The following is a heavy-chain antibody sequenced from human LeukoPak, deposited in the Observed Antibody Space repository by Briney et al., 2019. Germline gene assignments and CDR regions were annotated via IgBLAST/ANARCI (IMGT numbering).Heavy chain of an antibody. J-gene: IGHJ4*02. CDR2: IIPIFGTA. V-gene: IGHV1-69*06. CDR3: ERRFIAVAEYYFDY. CDR1: GGTFSSYA. Sequence: ASVKVSFKASGGTFSSYAISWVRQAPGQGLEWMGGIIPIFGTANYAQKFQGRVTITADKSTSTAYMELSSLRSEDTAVYYCERRFIAVAEYYFDYWGQGTLVTVSS. D-gene: IGHD6-19*01.